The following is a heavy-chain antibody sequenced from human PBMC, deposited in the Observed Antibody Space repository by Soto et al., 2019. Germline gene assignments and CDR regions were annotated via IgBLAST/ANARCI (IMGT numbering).Heavy chain of an antibody. Sequence: SETLSLTCTVSGGSISRYYWSWIRQPPGKGLEWIGYIYDSGSTNYNPSLKSRVTISVDTSKNQFSLKLSSVTAADTAVYYCASSIGSSWSGGFDYWGQGTLVTVSS. D-gene: IGHD6-13*01. CDR1: GGSISRYY. CDR2: IYDSGST. CDR3: ASSIGSSWSGGFDY. V-gene: IGHV4-59*01. J-gene: IGHJ4*02.